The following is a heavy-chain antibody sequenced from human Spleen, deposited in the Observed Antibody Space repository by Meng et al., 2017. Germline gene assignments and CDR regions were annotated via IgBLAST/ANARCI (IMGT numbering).Heavy chain of an antibody. CDR1: GFTFNDYA. V-gene: IGHV3-74*01. Sequence: GGSLRLSCAASGFTFNDYAINWVRQAPGKGLVWVSRINSDGSSTSYADSVKGRFTISRDNAKNTLYLQMNSLRAEDTAVYYCARDSGLLYGSGSYFVFWGQGTMVPSPQ. CDR3: ARDSGLLYGSGSYFVF. D-gene: IGHD3-10*01. CDR2: INSDGSST. J-gene: IGHJ3*01.